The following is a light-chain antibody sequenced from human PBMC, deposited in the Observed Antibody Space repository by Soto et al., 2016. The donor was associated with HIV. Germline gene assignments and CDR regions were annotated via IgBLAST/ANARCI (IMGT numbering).Light chain of an antibody. CDR3: QRYDXLPIT. CDR1: QDISNN. J-gene: IGKJ5*01. CDR2: DAS. Sequence: DIQMTQSPSSLSASIGDRVTITCQTSQDISNNLNWYQQKPGKAPKLLIYDASKVGNGVPSRFSGSGSGTYFTFTITSLQSEDIATYYCQRYDXLPITFGQGTRLVI. V-gene: IGKV1-33*01.